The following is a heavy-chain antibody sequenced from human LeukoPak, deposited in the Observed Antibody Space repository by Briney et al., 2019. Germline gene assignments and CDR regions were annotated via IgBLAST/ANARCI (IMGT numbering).Heavy chain of an antibody. CDR2: ISTSSRYI. J-gene: IGHJ5*02. Sequence: PGRSLRLTCAASGFTLSNYDMNWVRQAPGKGLEWVSSISTSSRYIYYKDSVRGRFTISRDDAKNSLYLGMNSLRAEDTAVYYCARADCSSSTCYLRRSWFDPWGQGTLVTVSS. CDR1: GFTLSNYD. CDR3: ARADCSSSTCYLRRSWFDP. V-gene: IGHV3-21*01. D-gene: IGHD2-2*01.